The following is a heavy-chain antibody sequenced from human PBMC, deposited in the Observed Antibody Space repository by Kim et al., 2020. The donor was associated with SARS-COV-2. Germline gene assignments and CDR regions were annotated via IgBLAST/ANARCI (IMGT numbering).Heavy chain of an antibody. CDR1: GGSFSGYY. CDR3: ARAPGTGRKRGWFDP. V-gene: IGHV4-34*01. J-gene: IGHJ5*02. Sequence: SETLSLTCAVYGGSFSGYYWSWIRQPPGKGLEWIGEINHSGSTNYNPSLKSRVTISVDTSKNQFSLKLSSVTAADTAVYYCARAPGTGRKRGWFDPWGQG. CDR2: INHSGST. D-gene: IGHD1-1*01.